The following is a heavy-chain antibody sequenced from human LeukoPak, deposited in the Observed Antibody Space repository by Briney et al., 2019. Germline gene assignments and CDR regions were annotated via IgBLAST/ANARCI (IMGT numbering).Heavy chain of an antibody. Sequence: ASVKVSCRASGYTFTGYYMHWVRQAPGQGLEWMGWINPNSGGTNYAQKFQGRVTMTRDTSISTAYMELSRLRSDDTAVYYCARELVSSSWEGCWFDPWGQGTLVTVSS. CDR2: INPNSGGT. D-gene: IGHD6-13*01. CDR1: GYTFTGYY. V-gene: IGHV1-2*02. CDR3: ARELVSSSWEGCWFDP. J-gene: IGHJ5*02.